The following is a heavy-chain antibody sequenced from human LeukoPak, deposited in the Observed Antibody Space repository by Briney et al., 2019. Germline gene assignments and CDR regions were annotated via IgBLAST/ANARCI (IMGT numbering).Heavy chain of an antibody. J-gene: IGHJ5*02. Sequence: PSETLSLTCTVSGGSISSGGYYWSWIRQPPGKGLEWIGYIYHSGSTYYNPSLKSRVTISVDRSKNQFSLKLSSVTAADTAVYYCARSQRDPSRVVPAANWFDPWGQGTLVTVSS. V-gene: IGHV4-30-2*01. CDR1: GGSISSGGYY. CDR2: IYHSGST. CDR3: ARSQRDPSRVVPAANWFDP. D-gene: IGHD2-2*01.